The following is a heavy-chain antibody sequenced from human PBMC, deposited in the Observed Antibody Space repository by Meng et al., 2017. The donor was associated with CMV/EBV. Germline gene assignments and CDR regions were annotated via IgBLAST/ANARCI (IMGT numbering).Heavy chain of an antibody. D-gene: IGHD3-16*01. J-gene: IGHJ6*02. CDR2: IYYSGST. V-gene: IGHV4-59*01. Sequence: LSCTVSGGSISSYYWSWIRQPPGKGLEWIGYIYYSGSTNYNPSLKSRVTISVDTSKNQFSLKLSSVTAADTAVYYCARGGGLTYYYYGMDVWGQGTTVTVSS. CDR1: GGSISSYY. CDR3: ARGGGLTYYYYGMDV.